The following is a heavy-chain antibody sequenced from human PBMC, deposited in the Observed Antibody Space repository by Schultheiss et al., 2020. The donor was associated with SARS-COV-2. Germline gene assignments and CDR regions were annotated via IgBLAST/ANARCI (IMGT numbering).Heavy chain of an antibody. D-gene: IGHD2-2*01. CDR1: GFTFSSYW. J-gene: IGHJ4*02. CDR3: AKPSSWYQLLSGAFDY. Sequence: GESLKISCEASGFTFSSYWMSWVRQAPGKGLEWVSAISGSGGSTYYADSVKGRFTISRDNSKNTLYLQMNSLRAEDTAVYYCAKPSSWYQLLSGAFDYWGQGTLVTVSS. V-gene: IGHV3-23*01. CDR2: ISGSGGST.